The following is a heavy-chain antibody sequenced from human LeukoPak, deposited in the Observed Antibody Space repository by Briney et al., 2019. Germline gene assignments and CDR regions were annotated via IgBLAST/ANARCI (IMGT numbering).Heavy chain of an antibody. CDR2: ISAYNGNT. D-gene: IGHD3-22*01. Sequence: GASVKVSCKASGYTFTGYYMHWVRQAPGQGLEWMGWISAYNGNTNYAQKPQGRVTMTTDTSTSTAYMELRSLRSDDTAVYYCARDPGKGIVANWFDPWGQGTLVTVSS. CDR1: GYTFTGYY. J-gene: IGHJ5*02. CDR3: ARDPGKGIVANWFDP. V-gene: IGHV1-18*04.